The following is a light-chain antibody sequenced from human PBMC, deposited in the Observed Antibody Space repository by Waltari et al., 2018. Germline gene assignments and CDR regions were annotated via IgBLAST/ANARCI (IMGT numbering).Light chain of an antibody. Sequence: SYELTQPPSVSVSPGQTARITCSGDALPKQYAYWYQQKPGQAPVLVIYQDTNGPSGIPERFSGSSSGTTVTLTISGVQAEDEADYYCQSADSSGTYVVFGGGTKLTVL. CDR1: ALPKQY. CDR3: QSADSSGTYVV. CDR2: QDT. V-gene: IGLV3-25*03. J-gene: IGLJ2*01.